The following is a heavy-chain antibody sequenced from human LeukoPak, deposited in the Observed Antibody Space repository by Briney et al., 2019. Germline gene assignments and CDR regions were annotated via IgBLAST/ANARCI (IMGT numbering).Heavy chain of an antibody. CDR2: IYYTGNA. Sequence: PSDTLSLTCSISGDSISPYYWSWIRQPPGKRPEWLGHIYYTGNADYNPSLKSRVTISVDTSKNQFSLKLSSVTAADTAVYYCARVVPSGYSDYWGQGTLVTVSS. CDR3: ARVVPSGYSDY. CDR1: GDSISPYY. D-gene: IGHD5-12*01. J-gene: IGHJ4*02. V-gene: IGHV4-59*07.